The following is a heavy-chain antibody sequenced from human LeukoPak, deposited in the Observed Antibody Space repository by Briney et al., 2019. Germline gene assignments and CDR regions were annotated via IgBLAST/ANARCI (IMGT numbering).Heavy chain of an antibody. J-gene: IGHJ4*02. CDR1: GFTLSNAW. CDR3: ARDRILDY. D-gene: IGHD2-15*01. Sequence: GGSLRLSCAASGFTLSNAWMNWVRQAPGKGLEWVSYISSSGSTIYYADSVKGRFTISRDNAKNSLYLQMNSLRAENTAVYYCARDRILDYWGRGTLVTVSS. V-gene: IGHV3-48*04. CDR2: ISSSGSTI.